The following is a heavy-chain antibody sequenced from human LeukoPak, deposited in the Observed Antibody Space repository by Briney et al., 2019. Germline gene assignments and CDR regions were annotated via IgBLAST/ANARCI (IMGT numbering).Heavy chain of an antibody. J-gene: IGHJ4*02. CDR1: GFTFSSYA. D-gene: IGHD4-17*01. Sequence: GGSLRLSCAASGFTFSSYAMSWVRQAPGKGLEWVSAISGSGGSTYYADSVKGRFTISRDNSKNTLYLQMNSLRAEDTAVYYCAILGGTVTSAPDYFDYWGQGTLVTVSS. CDR3: AILGGTVTSAPDYFDY. V-gene: IGHV3-23*01. CDR2: ISGSGGST.